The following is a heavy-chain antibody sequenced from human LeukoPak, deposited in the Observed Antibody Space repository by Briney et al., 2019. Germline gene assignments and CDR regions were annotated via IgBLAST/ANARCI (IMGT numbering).Heavy chain of an antibody. Sequence: GGSLRLSCAASGFTFSSYAMSWVRQAPGKGLEWVSAISGSGGSTYYADSVKGRFTISRDNSKNTLYLQMNSLRAEDTAVYYCAKDPSSGWSSDYNWFDPWGQGTLVTVSS. CDR3: AKDPSSGWSSDYNWFDP. D-gene: IGHD6-19*01. CDR2: ISGSGGST. J-gene: IGHJ5*02. V-gene: IGHV3-23*01. CDR1: GFTFSSYA.